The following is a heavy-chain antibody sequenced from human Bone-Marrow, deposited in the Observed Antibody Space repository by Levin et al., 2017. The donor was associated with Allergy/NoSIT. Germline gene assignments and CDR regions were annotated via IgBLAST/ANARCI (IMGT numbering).Heavy chain of an antibody. D-gene: IGHD6-13*01. V-gene: IGHV3-23*01. CDR2: ISGSGVST. CDR3: AKRGGAGIAAPGTWFDP. J-gene: IGHJ5*02. CDR1: GFTFSSYA. Sequence: PGGSLRLSCAAAGFTFSSYAMNWVRQAPGKGLEWVSSISGSGVSTYYADSVKGRFTISRDNSKNTLYLQMNSLRAEDTAMYYCAKRGGAGIAAPGTWFDPWGQGTLVTVSS.